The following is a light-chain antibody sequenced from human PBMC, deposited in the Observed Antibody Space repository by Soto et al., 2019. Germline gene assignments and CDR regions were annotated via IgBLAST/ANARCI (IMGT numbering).Light chain of an antibody. CDR3: SSYTTTGTQV. Sequence: QSVLTQPASVSGSPGQSITLSCTGTTSDVGGFDYVSWYQQHPGKAPKLMIFDVSNRPSGVSDRFSGSKSGNTASLTISGLQAEDEADSYCSSYTTTGTQVFGTGTKVTVL. J-gene: IGLJ1*01. CDR1: TSDVGGFDY. V-gene: IGLV2-14*03. CDR2: DVS.